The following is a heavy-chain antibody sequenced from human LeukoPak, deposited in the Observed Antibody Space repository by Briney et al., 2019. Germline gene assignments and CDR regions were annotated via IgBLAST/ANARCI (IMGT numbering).Heavy chain of an antibody. J-gene: IGHJ4*02. CDR2: INHSGST. V-gene: IGHV4-34*01. D-gene: IGHD1-26*01. CDR1: GGSFSGYY. CDR3: ARGMSGSYYVPFDY. Sequence: PSETLSLTCAVYGGSFSGYYWSWIRQPPGKGLEWIGEINHSGSTNYNPSLKSRVTISVDTSKNQFSLKLSSVTAADTAVYYCARGMSGSYYVPFDYWGQGTLVTVSS.